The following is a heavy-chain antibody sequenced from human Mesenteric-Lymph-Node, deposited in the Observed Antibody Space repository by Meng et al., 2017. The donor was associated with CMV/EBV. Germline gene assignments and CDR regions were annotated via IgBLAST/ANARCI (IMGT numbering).Heavy chain of an antibody. CDR2: IIPIFGTA. J-gene: IGHJ6*02. Sequence: SVKVSCKASGGTFSSYAISWVRQAPGQGLEWMGGIIPIFGTANYAQKFQGRVTMTRDTSTSTVSLDLSSLRSEDTAVYYCARRGLSSHYYGMDVWGPGTTVTVSS. CDR1: GGTFSSYA. V-gene: IGHV1-69*05. CDR3: ARRGLSSHYYGMDV. D-gene: IGHD3-16*02.